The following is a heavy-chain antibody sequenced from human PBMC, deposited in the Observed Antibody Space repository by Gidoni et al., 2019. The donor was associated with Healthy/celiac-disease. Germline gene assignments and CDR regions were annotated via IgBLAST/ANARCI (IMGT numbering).Heavy chain of an antibody. CDR1: GYSFTSYW. Sequence: EVQLVQSGAEVKKPGESLKISCKGSGYSFTSYWIGWVRQMPGKGLEWMGIIYPGYSDTRYSPSFQGQVTISADKSISTAYLQWSSLKASDTAMYYCARHTQSSWLLPSHAFDIWGQGTMVTVSS. D-gene: IGHD3-22*01. CDR3: ARHTQSSWLLPSHAFDI. J-gene: IGHJ3*02. CDR2: IYPGYSDT. V-gene: IGHV5-51*01.